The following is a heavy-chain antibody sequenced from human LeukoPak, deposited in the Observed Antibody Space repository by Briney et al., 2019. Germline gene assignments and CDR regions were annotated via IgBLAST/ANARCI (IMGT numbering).Heavy chain of an antibody. Sequence: GRSLRLSCAASGFTVSSNYMSWVRQAPGKGLEWVSVIYSGGSTYYADSVKGRFTISRDNSKNTLYLQMNSLRAEDTAVYYCARSFSYSGSYYDWGQGTLVTVSS. CDR3: ARSFSYSGSYYD. CDR2: IYSGGST. V-gene: IGHV3-53*01. CDR1: GFTVSSNY. D-gene: IGHD1-26*01. J-gene: IGHJ4*02.